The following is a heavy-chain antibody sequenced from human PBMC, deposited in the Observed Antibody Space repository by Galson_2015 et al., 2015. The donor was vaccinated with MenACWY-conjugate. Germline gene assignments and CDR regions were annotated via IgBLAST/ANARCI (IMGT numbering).Heavy chain of an antibody. CDR2: INQDGSEK. Sequence: ALRLSCAVSGFTFSSYWMTWVRQAPGRGLEWVANINQDGSEKKYVDSVKGRFTISRDNAHNSLYLQLNSLRTEDTAVYYCARDSSSSAFDYWGQGTLVIVSS. V-gene: IGHV3-7*03. CDR3: ARDSSSSAFDY. J-gene: IGHJ5*01. D-gene: IGHD6-6*01. CDR1: GFTFSSYW.